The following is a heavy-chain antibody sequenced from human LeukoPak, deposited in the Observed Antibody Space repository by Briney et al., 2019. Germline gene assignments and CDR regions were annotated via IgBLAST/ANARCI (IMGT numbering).Heavy chain of an antibody. CDR2: IIPIFGTA. V-gene: IGHV1-69*13. CDR1: GGTFSSYA. CDR3: ARRCSGGSCYLNWFDP. J-gene: IGHJ5*02. Sequence: SVKVSCKASGGTFSSYAISWVRQAPGQGLEWMGGIIPIFGTANYAQKFRGRVTITADESTSTAYMELSSLRSEDTAVYYCARRCSGGSCYLNWFDPWGQGTLVTVSS. D-gene: IGHD2-15*01.